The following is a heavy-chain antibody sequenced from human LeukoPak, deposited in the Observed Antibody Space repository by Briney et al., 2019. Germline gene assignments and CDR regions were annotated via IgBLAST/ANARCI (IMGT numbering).Heavy chain of an antibody. CDR3: ARDTNNGGWCSDY. CDR2: ISTYNGNT. CDR1: GYTFTGYD. V-gene: IGHV1-18*01. D-gene: IGHD4/OR15-4a*01. J-gene: IGHJ4*02. Sequence: GASVEVSCKASGYTFTGYDINWVRQAPGHGFEWMGWISTYNGNTNYAQKLQGRVTMTTDTSTSTAYMELSSLRSDDTAVYYCARDTNNGGWCSDYWGQGTLVTVSS.